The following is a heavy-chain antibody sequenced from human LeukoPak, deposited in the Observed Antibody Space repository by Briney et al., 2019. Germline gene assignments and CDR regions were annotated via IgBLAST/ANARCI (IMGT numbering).Heavy chain of an antibody. D-gene: IGHD3-3*01. J-gene: IGHJ4*02. V-gene: IGHV3-66*02. Sequence: GGSLRLSCAASGFTVSSNYMSWVRQAPGKGLEWVSVIYSGGSTYYADSVKGRFTISRDNSKNTLYLQMNSLRAEDTAVYYCARSHYDFWSGYSPFDYWGQGILVTVSS. CDR1: GFTVSSNY. CDR3: ARSHYDFWSGYSPFDY. CDR2: IYSGGST.